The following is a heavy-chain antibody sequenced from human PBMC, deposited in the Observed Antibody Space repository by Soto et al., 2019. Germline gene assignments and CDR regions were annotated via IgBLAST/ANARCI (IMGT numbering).Heavy chain of an antibody. CDR1: GDSVSPNIAT. D-gene: IGHD2-8*01. Sequence: SQTLSITCAISGDSVSPNIATWDWIRQSPSRGLEWLGRTYYRSKWDYDYAASVKGRININPDTSNNQVSLHLDSATPDDTAVYYCARLIGNSWLDSWGQGTLVTVPQ. CDR3: ARLIGNSWLDS. V-gene: IGHV6-1*01. CDR2: TYYRSKWDY. J-gene: IGHJ5*01.